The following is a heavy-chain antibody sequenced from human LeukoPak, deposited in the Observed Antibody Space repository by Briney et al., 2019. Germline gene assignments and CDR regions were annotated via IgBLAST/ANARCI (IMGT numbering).Heavy chain of an antibody. V-gene: IGHV4-39*01. D-gene: IGHD4-11*01. CDR2: IYYSGST. J-gene: IGHJ5*02. CDR3: ARHGNSNYVSWFDP. Sequence: PSETLSLTCTVSGGSISSSSYYWGWIRQPPGKGLEWIGSIYYSGSTYYNPSLKSRVTISVDTSKNQFSLKLSSVTAADTAVYYCARHGNSNYVSWFDPWGQGTRVTVSS. CDR1: GGSISSSSYY.